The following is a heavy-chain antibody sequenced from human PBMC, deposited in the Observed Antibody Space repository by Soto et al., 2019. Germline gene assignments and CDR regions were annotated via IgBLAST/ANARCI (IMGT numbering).Heavy chain of an antibody. J-gene: IGHJ4*02. CDR2: INAGNGNT. D-gene: IGHD3-22*01. V-gene: IGHV1-3*01. CDR3: SRAPLDYYDSSGYYYSS. Sequence: GASVKVSCKASGYTFTSYAMHWVRQATGQRLEWMGWINAGNGNTKYSQKFQGRVTITRDTSASTAYMELSSLRSEDTAVYYCSRAPLDYYDSSGYYYSSWGQGTLVTVSS. CDR1: GYTFTSYA.